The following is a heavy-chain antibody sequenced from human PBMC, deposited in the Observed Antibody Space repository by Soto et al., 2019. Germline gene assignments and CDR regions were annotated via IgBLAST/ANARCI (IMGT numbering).Heavy chain of an antibody. J-gene: IGHJ3*02. CDR3: ARDLSGRNDAFDI. V-gene: IGHV1-46*01. CDR1: GYTFTSYY. D-gene: IGHD3-3*01. Sequence: ASVKVSCKASGYTFTSYYMHWVRQAPGQGLEWMGIINPSGGSTSYAQKFQGRVTMTRDTSTSTVYMELSSLRSEDTAVYYCARDLSGRNDAFDIWGQGTMGTVS. CDR2: INPSGGST.